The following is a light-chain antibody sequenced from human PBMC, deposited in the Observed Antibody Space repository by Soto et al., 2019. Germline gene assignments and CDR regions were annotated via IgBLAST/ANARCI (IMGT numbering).Light chain of an antibody. J-gene: IGKJ4*01. CDR3: QQYGSSRLT. V-gene: IGKV3-20*01. CDR2: GAS. Sequence: EIVLTQFPCTLSLSPGERATLSCRASQSVSSSYLAWYQQKPGQAPRLLIYGASSRATGIPDRFSGSGSGTDFTLTISRLEPEDFAVYYCQQYGSSRLTFGGGTKVDIK. CDR1: QSVSSSY.